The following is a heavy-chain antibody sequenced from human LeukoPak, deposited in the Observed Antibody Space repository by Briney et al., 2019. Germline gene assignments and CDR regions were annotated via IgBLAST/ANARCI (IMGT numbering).Heavy chain of an antibody. CDR2: ISSSGSTI. CDR1: GLTFSSYE. J-gene: IGHJ6*03. Sequence: GGSLRLSCAASGLTFSSYEMNWVRQAPGKGLEWVSYISSSGSTIYYADSVKGRFTISRDNAKNSLYLQMNSLRAEDTAVYYCARGGVDIVVVVAATSPMDVWGKGTTVTISS. V-gene: IGHV3-48*03. D-gene: IGHD2-15*01. CDR3: ARGGVDIVVVVAATSPMDV.